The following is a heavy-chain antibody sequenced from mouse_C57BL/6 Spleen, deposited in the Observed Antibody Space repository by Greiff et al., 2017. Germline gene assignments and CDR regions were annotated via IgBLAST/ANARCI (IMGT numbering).Heavy chain of an antibody. CDR1: GYSFTSYY. D-gene: IGHD2-4*01. J-gene: IGHJ4*01. CDR3: ARRGYDYDSTGYAMDY. CDR2: IYPGSGNT. Sequence: QVQLKESGPELVKPGASVKISCKASGYSFTSYYIHWVKQRPGQGLEWIGWIYPGSGNTKYNEKFKGKATLTADTSSSTAYMQLSSLTSEDSAVYYCARRGYDYDSTGYAMDYWGQGTSVTVSS. V-gene: IGHV1-66*01.